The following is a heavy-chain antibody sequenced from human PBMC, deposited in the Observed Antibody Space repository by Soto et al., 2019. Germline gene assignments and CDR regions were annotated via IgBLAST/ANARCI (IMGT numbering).Heavy chain of an antibody. CDR3: ARGPDSGSYYFAFDI. CDR2: IIPILGIA. Sequence: GASVKVSCKASGGTFSSYTISWVRQAPGQGLEWMGRIIPILGIANYAQKFQGRVTITADKSTSTAYMELSSLRSEDTAVYYCARGPDSGSYYFAFDIWGQGTMVTVSS. D-gene: IGHD1-26*01. J-gene: IGHJ3*02. CDR1: GGTFSSYT. V-gene: IGHV1-69*02.